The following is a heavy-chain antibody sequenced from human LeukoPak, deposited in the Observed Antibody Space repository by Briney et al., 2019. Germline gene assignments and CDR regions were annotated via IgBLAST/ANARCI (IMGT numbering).Heavy chain of an antibody. CDR3: ARHPGWEQNWFDP. V-gene: IGHV5-51*01. J-gene: IGHJ5*02. Sequence: GESLRISCKGSGYSFTSYWIGWVRQMLGKGLEWMGIIYPGDSDTRYSPSFQGQVTISADKSISTAYLQWSSLKASDTAMYYCARHPGWEQNWFDPWGQGTLVTVSS. D-gene: IGHD1-26*01. CDR2: IYPGDSDT. CDR1: GYSFTSYW.